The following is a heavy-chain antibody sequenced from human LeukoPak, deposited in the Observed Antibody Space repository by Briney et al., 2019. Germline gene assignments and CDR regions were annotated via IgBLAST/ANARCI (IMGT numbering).Heavy chain of an antibody. CDR1: GFXFSSYS. CDR2: ISSSSSYI. Sequence: GGSLRLSCAASGFXFSSYSINWVRQAPGKGLEWVSSISSSSSYIYYADSVKGRFTISRDNAKNSLYLQMNSLRAEDTAVYYCARAEGAYDSSGYYLNYYYYGMDVWGQGTTVTVSS. CDR3: ARAEGAYDSSGYYLNYYYYGMDV. V-gene: IGHV3-21*01. J-gene: IGHJ6*02. D-gene: IGHD3-22*01.